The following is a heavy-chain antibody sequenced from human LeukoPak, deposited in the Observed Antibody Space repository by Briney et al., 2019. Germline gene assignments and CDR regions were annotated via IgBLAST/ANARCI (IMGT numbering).Heavy chain of an antibody. D-gene: IGHD6-13*01. CDR1: GYTLTSYD. Sequence: ASVKVSCKASGYTLTSYDINWVRQATGQGLEWMGWMNPNSGNTGYAQKFQGRVTMTRNTSISTAYMELSSLRSEDTAVYYCARGQYSSSWYDSDAFDIWGQGTMVTVSS. V-gene: IGHV1-8*01. J-gene: IGHJ3*02. CDR2: MNPNSGNT. CDR3: ARGQYSSSWYDSDAFDI.